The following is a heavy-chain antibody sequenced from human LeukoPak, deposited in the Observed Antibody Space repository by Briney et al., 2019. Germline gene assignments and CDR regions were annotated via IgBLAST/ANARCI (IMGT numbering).Heavy chain of an antibody. CDR3: ARDRSLRRPYYYYYGMDV. D-gene: IGHD6-25*01. CDR2: INPNSGGT. J-gene: IGHJ6*02. Sequence: ASVKVSCKASGGTFSSYAISWVRQAPGQGLEWMGWINPNSGGTNYAQKFQGRVTMTRDTSISTAYMELSRLRSDDTAVYYCARDRSLRRPYYYYYGMDVWGQGTTVTVSS. CDR1: GGTFSSYA. V-gene: IGHV1-2*02.